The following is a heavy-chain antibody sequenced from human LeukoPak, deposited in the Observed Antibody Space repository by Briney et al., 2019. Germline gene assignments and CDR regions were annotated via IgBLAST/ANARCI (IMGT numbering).Heavy chain of an antibody. CDR2: ISNDGSRK. CDR1: GFTFSRHG. V-gene: IGHV3-30*03. J-gene: IGHJ4*02. D-gene: IGHD5-18*01. CDR3: ARDRGYSRFDY. Sequence: PGRSLRLSCAPSGFTFSRHGMHWVRQAPGKGLEWVAIISNDGSRKYYAHSVEGRFTISRDNSKNTLYLQMNSLRAEDTAVYYCARDRGYSRFDYWGQGTLVTVSS.